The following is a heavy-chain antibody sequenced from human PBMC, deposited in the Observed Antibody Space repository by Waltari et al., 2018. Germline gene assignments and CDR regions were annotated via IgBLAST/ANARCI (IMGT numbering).Heavy chain of an antibody. CDR3: ARNPFLASVGATSEDY. CDR2: IIPIFGTA. V-gene: IGHV1-69*12. CDR1: GGTFGSYA. J-gene: IGHJ4*02. D-gene: IGHD1-26*01. Sequence: QVQLVQSGAEVKKPGSSVKVSCKASGGTFGSYAISSARQAPGHGREWMGGIIPIFGTANYAQKFQGRVTITADESTSTAYMELSSLRSEDTAVYYCARNPFLASVGATSEDYWGQGTLVTVSS.